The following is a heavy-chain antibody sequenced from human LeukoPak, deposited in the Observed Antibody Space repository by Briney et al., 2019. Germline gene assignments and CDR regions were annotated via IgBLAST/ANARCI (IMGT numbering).Heavy chain of an antibody. V-gene: IGHV4-34*01. CDR1: GGSFSDYF. Sequence: SETLSLTCAVYGGSFSDYFWNWIRQPPGKGLEWIGEINHGGGTRYNPSLKSRVTISVDRSKNQFSLKLSSVTAADTAVYYCARHYGRSYYDFWSGLGYWGQGTLVTVSS. J-gene: IGHJ4*02. D-gene: IGHD3-3*01. CDR3: ARHYGRSYYDFWSGLGY. CDR2: INHGGGT.